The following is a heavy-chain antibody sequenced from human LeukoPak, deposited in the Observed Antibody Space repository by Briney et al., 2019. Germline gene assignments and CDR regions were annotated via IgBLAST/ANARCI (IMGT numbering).Heavy chain of an antibody. V-gene: IGHV3-7*01. CDR2: IKKDGSAK. Sequence: PGGSLRLSCAGSGFTFSTFWMTWVRRAPGKGLEWVANIKKDGSAKYYVASVQGRFTISRDNAKNSLSLQMNSLRVEDTAVYYCVRVNNRNYDYWGQGTLVTVSS. CDR3: VRVNNRNYDY. D-gene: IGHD5-24*01. CDR1: GFTFSTFW. J-gene: IGHJ4*02.